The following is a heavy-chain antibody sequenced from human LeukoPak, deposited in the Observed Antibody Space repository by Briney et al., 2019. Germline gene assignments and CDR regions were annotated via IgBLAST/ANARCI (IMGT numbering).Heavy chain of an antibody. V-gene: IGHV4-31*03. CDR2: IYYSGST. J-gene: IGHJ5*01. Sequence: SETLSLTCTVSGGSISSGGYYWRWLRQHPGKGLEWIGYIYYSGSTYYNPSLKSRVTISVDTSNNQFSLKLNSVTAADTAVYYCARASLAHSFGYDSWGQGTLVTVSS. D-gene: IGHD5-18*01. CDR3: ARASLAHSFGYDS. CDR1: GGSISSGGYY.